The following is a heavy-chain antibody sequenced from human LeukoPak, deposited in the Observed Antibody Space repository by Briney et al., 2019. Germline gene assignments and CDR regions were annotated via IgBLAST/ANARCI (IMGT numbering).Heavy chain of an antibody. CDR2: IYPGDSET. D-gene: IGHD4-17*01. Sequence: GESLKISCRGSGYTFSNYWIGWVRQMPGKGLEWMGIIYPGDSETRYSPSFRGQVTISADKSISTTYLQWSRLEVSDTAMYFCARFLYGHYSHYFDYWGQGTLVTVSS. J-gene: IGHJ4*02. V-gene: IGHV5-51*01. CDR1: GYTFSNYW. CDR3: ARFLYGHYSHYFDY.